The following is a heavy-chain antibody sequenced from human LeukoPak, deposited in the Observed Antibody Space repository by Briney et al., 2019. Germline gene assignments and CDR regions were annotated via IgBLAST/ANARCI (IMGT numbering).Heavy chain of an antibody. CDR3: ARAVKYYYDSSGYPKWFDP. CDR2: IYYGGIT. Sequence: PSETLSLTCTVSGGSISSYYWSWIRQPPGKGLEWIGYIYYGGITNYNPSLKSRVTISVDTSKDQFSLKLSSVTAADTAVYYCARAVKYYYDSSGYPKWFDPWGQGTLVTVSS. CDR1: GGSISSYY. D-gene: IGHD3-22*01. V-gene: IGHV4-59*01. J-gene: IGHJ5*02.